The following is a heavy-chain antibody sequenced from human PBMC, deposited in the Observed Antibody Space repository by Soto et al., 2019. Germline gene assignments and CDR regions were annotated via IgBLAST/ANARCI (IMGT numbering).Heavy chain of an antibody. J-gene: IGHJ4*02. CDR1: GFTFSSYS. CDR2: ISSSSSYI. D-gene: IGHD6-6*01. V-gene: IGHV3-21*01. CDR3: ARDLYSSSARYLDS. Sequence: EVQLVESGGGLVKPGGSLRLSCAASGFTFSSYSMNWVRQAPGKGLEWVSSISSSSSYIYYADSVKGRFTITRDNAKNSLYLQMNSLRAEDTAVYYCARDLYSSSARYLDSWGQGTLVTVSS.